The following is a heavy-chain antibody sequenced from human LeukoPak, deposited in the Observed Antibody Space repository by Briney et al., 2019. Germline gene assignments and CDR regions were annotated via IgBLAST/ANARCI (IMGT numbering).Heavy chain of an antibody. J-gene: IGHJ4*02. V-gene: IGHV3-11*04. CDR1: GFTFSDYY. D-gene: IGHD5-18*01. CDR3: AREPGYSYGSDY. CDR2: ISSSGSTI. Sequence: GGSLRLSCGASGFTFSDYYMSWLRQAPGKGLEWVSYISSSGSTIYYADSVKGRFTIARDNAKNSLYLQMNSLRAEDTAVYYCAREPGYSYGSDYWGQGTLVTVSS.